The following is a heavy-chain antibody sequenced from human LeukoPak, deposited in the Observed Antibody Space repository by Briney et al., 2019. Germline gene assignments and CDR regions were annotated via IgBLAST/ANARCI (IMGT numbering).Heavy chain of an antibody. J-gene: IGHJ6*03. CDR2: ISGYNGNT. Sequence: ASVKVSCKASGYTFNSYGISWVRQAPGQGLEWMGWISGYNGNTNYAQKLQGRVTMTTDTSTSTAYMELRSLRSDDSAVYYCARVLNYYDSSGSNYYYMDVWGKVTTVTVSS. CDR3: ARVLNYYDSSGSNYYYMDV. V-gene: IGHV1-18*01. CDR1: GYTFNSYG. D-gene: IGHD3-22*01.